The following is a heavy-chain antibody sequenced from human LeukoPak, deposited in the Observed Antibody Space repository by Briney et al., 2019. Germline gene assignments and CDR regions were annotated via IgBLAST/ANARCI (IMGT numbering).Heavy chain of an antibody. J-gene: IGHJ4*02. CDR3: AREEGHDYGDYSLYFDY. V-gene: IGHV4-4*07. D-gene: IGHD4-17*01. CDR2: IYTSGST. CDR1: GGSISPYY. Sequence: SETLSLTCTVSGGSISPYYWSWIRQPAGKGLEWIGRIYTSGSTNYNPSLKSRVTMSVDTSKNQFSLKLSSVTAADTAVYYCAREEGHDYGDYSLYFDYWGQGTLVTVSS.